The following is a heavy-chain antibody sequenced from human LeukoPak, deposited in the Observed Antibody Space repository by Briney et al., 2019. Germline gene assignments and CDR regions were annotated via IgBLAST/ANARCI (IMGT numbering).Heavy chain of an antibody. CDR1: GFTISSYW. V-gene: IGHV3-74*01. D-gene: IGHD2-15*01. CDR3: VRVARRTYSEEDAFNI. Sequence: GGSLRLSCAASGFTISSYWMHWVRQAPGKGLVWVSRINSDGSSTSYADSVKGRFTISRDNSKNTLYLQMNSLRAEDTAAYYCVRVARRTYSEEDAFNIWGQGAMVIVSS. CDR2: INSDGSST. J-gene: IGHJ3*02.